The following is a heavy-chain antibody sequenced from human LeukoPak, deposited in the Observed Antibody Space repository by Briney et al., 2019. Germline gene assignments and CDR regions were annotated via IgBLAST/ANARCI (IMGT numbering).Heavy chain of an antibody. Sequence: ASVKVSCKASGYIFSMYAINWVRQAPGQGLEWMGWISTSTGNPTYAQGFTGRFVFSLDTSVSTAYLQISSLKAEDTAVYYCARSEAAALDYWGQGTLVTVSS. J-gene: IGHJ4*02. D-gene: IGHD6-13*01. CDR1: GYIFSMYA. CDR2: ISTSTGNP. CDR3: ARSEAAALDY. V-gene: IGHV7-4-1*02.